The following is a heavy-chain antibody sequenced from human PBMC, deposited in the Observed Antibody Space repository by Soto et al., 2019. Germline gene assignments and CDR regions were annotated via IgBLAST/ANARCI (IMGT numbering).Heavy chain of an antibody. Sequence: ASVKVSCKASGYTFTSYAIHWVRQALGQRLEWMGGIYTGNGNTKYSQKFQGRVTITRDTSESTAYMELSSLRSEDTAVYYCATRSMDYGSGSSDFDYWGQGTLFPAPS. CDR2: IYTGNGNT. V-gene: IGHV1-3*04. J-gene: IGHJ4*02. CDR3: ATRSMDYGSGSSDFDY. CDR1: GYTFTSYA. D-gene: IGHD3-10*01.